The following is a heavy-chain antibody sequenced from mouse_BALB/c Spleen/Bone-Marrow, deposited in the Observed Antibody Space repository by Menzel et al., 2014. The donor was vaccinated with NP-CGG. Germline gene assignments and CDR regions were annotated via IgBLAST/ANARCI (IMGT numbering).Heavy chain of an antibody. D-gene: IGHD3-1*01. Sequence: EVKVVESGGGLVKPGGSLKLSCAASGFTFSSYAMSWVRQSPEKRLEWVAEISSGGSYTYYPDTVTGRFTISRDNAENTLYLEMSSLRSEDTAMYYCARDSSGYFDYWGQGTTLTVSS. CDR3: ARDSSGYFDY. CDR1: GFTFSSYA. CDR2: ISSGGSYT. V-gene: IGHV5-9-4*01. J-gene: IGHJ2*01.